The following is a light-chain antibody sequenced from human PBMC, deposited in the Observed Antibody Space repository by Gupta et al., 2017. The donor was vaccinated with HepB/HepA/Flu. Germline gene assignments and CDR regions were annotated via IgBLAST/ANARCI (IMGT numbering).Light chain of an antibody. CDR1: NNDVGRFNY. CDR3: NSYTNSITWV. CDR2: DVT. V-gene: IGLV2-14*03. Sequence: SALTQPASASASPGQSITISCTGTNNDVGRFNYVSWYQQHPGKAPKLMMYDVTNRPSGVSNRFSGSKSGNKDSLTISGLRAEDEADDDCNSYTNSITWVFGGGTKLTVL. J-gene: IGLJ3*02.